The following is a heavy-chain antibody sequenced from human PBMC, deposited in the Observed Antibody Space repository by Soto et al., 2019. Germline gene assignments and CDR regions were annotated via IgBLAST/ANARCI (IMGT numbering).Heavy chain of an antibody. V-gene: IGHV4-34*01. CDR1: GGSFSGYY. J-gene: IGHJ6*02. Sequence: PSETLSLTCAVYGGSFSGYYWSWIRKPPGKGLEWIGEINHSGSTNYNPSLKSRVTISVDTSKSQFSLKLSTVTAADTAVYYCARGRRIQLWLGDYYYYGMDVWGQGTTVTVSS. CDR3: ARGRRIQLWLGDYYYYGMDV. D-gene: IGHD5-18*01. CDR2: INHSGST.